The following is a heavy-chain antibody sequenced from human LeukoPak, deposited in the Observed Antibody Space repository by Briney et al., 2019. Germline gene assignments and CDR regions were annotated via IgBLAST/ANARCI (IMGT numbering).Heavy chain of an antibody. J-gene: IGHJ4*02. D-gene: IGHD6-13*01. CDR3: VSSSWAFDF. CDR1: GGSISSSSYY. V-gene: IGHV4-39*01. CDR2: IYHSGRT. Sequence: SSETLSLTCTVSGGSISSSSYYWGWVRQPPGKGLEWIGSIYHSGRTYYNPSLKSRVTISVDTSKNQFSLRVTSVTAADTAVYYCVSSSWAFDFWGQGTLVSVSS.